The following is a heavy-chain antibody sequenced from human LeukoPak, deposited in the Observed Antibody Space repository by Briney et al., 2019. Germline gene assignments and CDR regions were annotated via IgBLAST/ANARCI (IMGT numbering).Heavy chain of an antibody. CDR2: ISGSGGST. CDR3: AKVGQRWLQLRGLYFDY. V-gene: IGHV3-23*01. D-gene: IGHD5-12*01. CDR1: GFTFRSYA. Sequence: PGGSLRLSCAASGFTFRSYAMSWVRQAPGKGLEWVSAISGSGGSTYYADSVKGRFTISRDNSKNTLYLQMNSLRAEDTAVYYCAKVGQRWLQLRGLYFDYWGQGTLVTVSS. J-gene: IGHJ4*02.